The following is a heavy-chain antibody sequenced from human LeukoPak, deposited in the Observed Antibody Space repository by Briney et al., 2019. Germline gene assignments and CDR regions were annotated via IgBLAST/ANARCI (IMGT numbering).Heavy chain of an antibody. CDR2: IYYSGST. J-gene: IGHJ4*02. Sequence: SETLSLTCTVSGGSISSSSYYWGWIRQPPGKGLEWIGSIYYSGSTYYNPSLKSRVTISVDTSENQFSLKLSSVTAADTAVYYCARHQWLVPIDYWGQGTLVTVSS. V-gene: IGHV4-39*01. CDR3: ARHQWLVPIDY. CDR1: GGSISSSSYY. D-gene: IGHD6-19*01.